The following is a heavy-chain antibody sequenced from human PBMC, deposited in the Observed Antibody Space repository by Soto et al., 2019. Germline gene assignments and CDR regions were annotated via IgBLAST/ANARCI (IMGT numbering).Heavy chain of an antibody. V-gene: IGHV3-30*18. CDR3: AKDLLPNTVTTCGS. Sequence: QVQLVESGGGAVQPGRSLRLSCAASGFTFDSHGMHWVRQAPGKGLERVAVISSDGNNKYYADSVKGRFTISRDNFNNILYLQMSSLIAEDTAVYYRAKDLLPNTVTTCGSWGQGTLVTVSS. CDR1: GFTFDSHG. CDR2: ISSDGNNK. D-gene: IGHD4-17*01. J-gene: IGHJ5*02.